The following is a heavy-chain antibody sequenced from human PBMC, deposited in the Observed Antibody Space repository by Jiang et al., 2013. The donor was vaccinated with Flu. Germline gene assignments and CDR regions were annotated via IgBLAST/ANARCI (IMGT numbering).Heavy chain of an antibody. CDR3: ARRLVRAFDI. Sequence: FTTYAIHWMRQAPDNGLSGWDGSTLAMVIQNIQRTCRAESPLPRDTSASTAYMELSSLTSEDTAVYYCARRLVRAFDIWGQGTMVIVSS. CDR1: FTTYA. J-gene: IGHJ3*02. CDR2: STLAMVI. D-gene: IGHD3-9*01. V-gene: IGHV1-3*01.